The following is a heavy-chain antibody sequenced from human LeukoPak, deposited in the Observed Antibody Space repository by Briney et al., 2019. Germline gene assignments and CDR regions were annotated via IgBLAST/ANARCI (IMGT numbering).Heavy chain of an antibody. CDR2: ISSSSSYI. J-gene: IGHJ4*02. CDR1: GFTFSSYS. D-gene: IGHD6-6*01. Sequence: GGSLRLSCAASGFTFSSYSMNWVRQAPGKGLEWVSSISSSSSYIYYADSVKGRFTISRDNAKNSLYLQMNSLRAEDTAAYYCARELSIAAHFSTRDYWGQGTLVTVSS. V-gene: IGHV3-21*01. CDR3: ARELSIAAHFSTRDY.